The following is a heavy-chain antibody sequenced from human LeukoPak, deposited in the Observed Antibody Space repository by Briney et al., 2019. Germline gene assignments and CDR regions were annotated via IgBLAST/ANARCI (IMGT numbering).Heavy chain of an antibody. V-gene: IGHV3-21*01. CDR1: GFTFSSYS. D-gene: IGHD3-10*01. CDR2: ISSSSSYI. J-gene: IGHJ4*02. Sequence: GGSLRLSCAASGFTFSSYSMNWVRQAPGKGLEWVSSISSSSSYIYYADSVKGRFTISRDNAKNSLYLQMNSLRAEDTAVYYRARVLYGSGSYYNPVSDYWGQGTLVTVSS. CDR3: ARVLYGSGSYYNPVSDY.